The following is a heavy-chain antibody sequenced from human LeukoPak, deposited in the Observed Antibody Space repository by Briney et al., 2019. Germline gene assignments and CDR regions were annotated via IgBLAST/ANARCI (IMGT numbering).Heavy chain of an antibody. CDR2: IWYDGSNK. J-gene: IGHJ4*02. D-gene: IGHD3-22*01. CDR3: AREVSEGFDF. Sequence: PGRSLRLSCAASGFIFSNYGMHWVRQAPGKGPEWLTTIWYDGSNKYYADSVKGRFTISRDNSKNTLYLQMNSLRAEDTALYYCAREVSEGFDFWGQGTLVTVSS. CDR1: GFIFSNYG. V-gene: IGHV3-33*01.